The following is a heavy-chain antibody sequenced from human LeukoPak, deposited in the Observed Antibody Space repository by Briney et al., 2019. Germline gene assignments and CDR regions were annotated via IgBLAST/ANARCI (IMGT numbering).Heavy chain of an antibody. Sequence: ALVKVSCKASGYTFTGYYMHWVRQAPGQGLEWMGWINPNSGGTNYAQKFQGRVTMTRDTSISTAYMELSRLRSDDTAVYYCARDPSVRTDYDSSGYYSGPLYYFDYWGQGTLVTVSS. J-gene: IGHJ4*02. D-gene: IGHD3-22*01. CDR3: ARDPSVRTDYDSSGYYSGPLYYFDY. CDR2: INPNSGGT. CDR1: GYTFTGYY. V-gene: IGHV1-2*02.